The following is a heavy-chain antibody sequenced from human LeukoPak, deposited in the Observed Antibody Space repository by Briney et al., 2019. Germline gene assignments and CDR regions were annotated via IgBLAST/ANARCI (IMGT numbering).Heavy chain of an antibody. CDR1: GFTFSSYS. Sequence: GGSLRLSCAASGFTFSSYSMNWVRQAPGKGLEWVSSISSSSSYIYYADSVKGRFTISRDNAKNSLYLQMNSLRAEDTAVYCCARDRYSSGSRPDYWGQGTLVTVSS. J-gene: IGHJ4*02. V-gene: IGHV3-21*01. CDR2: ISSSSSYI. D-gene: IGHD6-19*01. CDR3: ARDRYSSGSRPDY.